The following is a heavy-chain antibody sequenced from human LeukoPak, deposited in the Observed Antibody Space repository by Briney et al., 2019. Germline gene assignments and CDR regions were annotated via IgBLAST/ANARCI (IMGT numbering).Heavy chain of an antibody. J-gene: IGHJ4*02. V-gene: IGHV3-7*03. CDR3: ARGRSRIWYYFDY. CDR1: GFTFSSYW. Sequence: PGGSLRLSCAASGFTFSSYWMSWVRQAPGKGLEWVANIKQDGSEKYYVDSVKGRFTISRDNAKNSLYLQMNSLRAEDTAVYYCARGRSRIWYYFDYWGQGTLVTVSS. D-gene: IGHD2/OR15-2a*01. CDR2: IKQDGSEK.